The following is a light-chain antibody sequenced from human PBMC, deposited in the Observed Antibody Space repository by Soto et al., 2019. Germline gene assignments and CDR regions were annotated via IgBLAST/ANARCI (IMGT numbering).Light chain of an antibody. CDR2: LNSDGSH. Sequence: QLVLTQSPSASASLGASVKLTCTLSSGHSNYAIAWHQQQSEKGPRYLMKLNSDGSHSKGDGIPDRFSGSSSGAERYLTSSSLPSEDEADYYCQTWGSGIVVFGGGTKLTVL. CDR3: QTWGSGIVV. V-gene: IGLV4-69*01. CDR1: SGHSNYA. J-gene: IGLJ2*01.